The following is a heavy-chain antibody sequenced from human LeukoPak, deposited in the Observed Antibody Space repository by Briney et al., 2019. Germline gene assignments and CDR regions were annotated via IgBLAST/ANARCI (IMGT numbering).Heavy chain of an antibody. D-gene: IGHD5-18*01. CDR1: GYTFTSYA. V-gene: IGHV1-3*03. Sequence: GASVKVSCKAAGYTFTSYAMHWVRQAPGQRLEWMGWINAGNGNTKYSQEFQGRVTSTRDTSASTAYMEVSSLRSEDMAVYYCARGPAMVSYDKWGQGPLVTVSS. CDR2: INAGNGNT. CDR3: ARGPAMVSYDK. J-gene: IGHJ4*02.